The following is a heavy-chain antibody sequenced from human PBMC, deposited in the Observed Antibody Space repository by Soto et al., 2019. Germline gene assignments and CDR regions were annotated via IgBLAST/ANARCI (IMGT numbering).Heavy chain of an antibody. CDR3: ARDRGYSSGWYSFYYYYGMDV. CDR2: TYYRSKWYN. CDR1: GDSVSSNSAA. Sequence: QVQLQQSGPGLVKPSQTLSLTCAISGDSVSSNSAAWNWIRQSPSRGLEWLGRTYYRSKWYNDYAVSVKSRITINQDTSKTQFSLQLNSVTPEDTAVYYCARDRGYSSGWYSFYYYYGMDVWGQGTTVTVSS. V-gene: IGHV6-1*01. D-gene: IGHD6-19*01. J-gene: IGHJ6*02.